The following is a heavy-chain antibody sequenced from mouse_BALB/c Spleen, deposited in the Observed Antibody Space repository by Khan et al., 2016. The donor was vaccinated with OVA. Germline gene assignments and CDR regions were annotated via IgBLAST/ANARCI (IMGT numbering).Heavy chain of an antibody. CDR1: GFSLSRYN. D-gene: IGHD2-14*01. Sequence: VKLEESGPGLVAPSQSLSITCTVSGFSLSRYNIHWVRQPPGKGLEWLGMIWGGGGTDYNSTLKSRLSISKDNSKSQVFLKMNSLQTDDTAMYYGDRAYYRYDSYYAMDYWGQGTSVTVSA. CDR2: IWGGGGT. CDR3: DRAYYRYDSYYAMDY. J-gene: IGHJ4*01. V-gene: IGHV2-6-4*01.